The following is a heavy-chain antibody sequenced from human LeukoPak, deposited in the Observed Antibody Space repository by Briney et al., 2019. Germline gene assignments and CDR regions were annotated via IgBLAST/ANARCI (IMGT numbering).Heavy chain of an antibody. CDR2: ISWNSGNI. CDR1: GFTFDDYA. J-gene: IGHJ4*02. D-gene: IGHD6-19*01. Sequence: PGRSLRLSCAASGFTFDDYAMHWVRQAPGKGLEWVSGISWNSGNIGYADSVKGRFTISRDNSKNTLYLQMNSLRAEDTALYYCAKDWGNLIAVGFDYWGQGTLVTVSS. V-gene: IGHV3-9*01. CDR3: AKDWGNLIAVGFDY.